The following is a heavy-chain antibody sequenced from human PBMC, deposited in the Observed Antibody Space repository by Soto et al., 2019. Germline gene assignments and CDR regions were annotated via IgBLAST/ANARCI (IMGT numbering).Heavy chain of an antibody. Sequence: QVQLVQSGAEVKKPGSSVKVSCKASGGTFSSYAISWVRQAPGQGLEWMGGIIPIFCTANYAQKFQGRVTINADESKSTAYLEMSRLRSEDTAVYYCARDLDTRVRGAPWGYNWLDPWGQGTLVTVSA. D-gene: IGHD3-10*01. J-gene: IGHJ5*02. V-gene: IGHV1-69*12. CDR2: IIPIFCTA. CDR3: ARDLDTRVRGAPWGYNWLDP. CDR1: GGTFSSYA.